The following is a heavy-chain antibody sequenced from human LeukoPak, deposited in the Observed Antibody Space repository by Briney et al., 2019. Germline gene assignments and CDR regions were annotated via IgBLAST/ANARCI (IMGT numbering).Heavy chain of an antibody. V-gene: IGHV3-23*01. CDR3: ARSYTRVFHFDY. CDR2: ISGTGGTT. J-gene: IGHJ4*02. D-gene: IGHD3-16*02. Sequence: GGSLRLSCAASGFTFSSYAMNWVRQAPGKGLEWVSGISGTGGTTYYADSVKGRFTISRDNSKNTLYLQMNSLSAEDTAVYYCARSYTRVFHFDYWGQGTLVTVSS. CDR1: GFTFSSYA.